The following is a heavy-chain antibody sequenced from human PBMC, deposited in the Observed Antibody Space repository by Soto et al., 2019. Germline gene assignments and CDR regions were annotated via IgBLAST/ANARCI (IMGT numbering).Heavy chain of an antibody. V-gene: IGHV3-23*01. CDR3: AKASRLGIYYYYYYMDV. CDR2: ISGSGGST. Sequence: PGGSLRLSCAASGFTFSSYAMSWVRQAPGKGLEWVSAISGSGGSTYYADSVKGRFTISRDNSKNTLYLQMNSLRAEDTAVYYCAKASRLGIYYYYYYMDVWGKGTTVTVSS. J-gene: IGHJ6*03. CDR1: GFTFSSYA. D-gene: IGHD1-26*01.